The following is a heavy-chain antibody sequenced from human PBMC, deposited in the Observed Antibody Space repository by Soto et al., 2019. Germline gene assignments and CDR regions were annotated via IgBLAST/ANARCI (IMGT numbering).Heavy chain of an antibody. CDR2: IRSKANSYAT. V-gene: IGHV3-73*01. CDR3: TTLSGSYLYYYYYGMDV. CDR1: GFTFSGSA. D-gene: IGHD3-10*01. J-gene: IGHJ6*02. Sequence: PGGSLRLSCAASGFTFSGSAMHWVRQASGKGLEWVGRIRSKANSYATAYAASVKGRFTISRDDSKNTAYLQMNSLKTEDTAVYYCTTLSGSYLYYYYYGMDVWGQGTTVTVSS.